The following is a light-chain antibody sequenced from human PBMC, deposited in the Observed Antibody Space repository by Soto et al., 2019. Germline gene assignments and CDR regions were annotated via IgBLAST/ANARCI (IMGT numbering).Light chain of an antibody. CDR1: QSISDY. Sequence: DIQMTQSPSSLSASVGDRVTITCRASQSISDYLKWYQQKPGKAPNLLIYASSILESGVPSRFSGSGSGTVFTLTITSLQPEDVATYYCQQRRGTSLTFGEGTKLEVK. CDR2: ASS. J-gene: IGKJ4*01. V-gene: IGKV1-39*01. CDR3: QQRRGTSLT.